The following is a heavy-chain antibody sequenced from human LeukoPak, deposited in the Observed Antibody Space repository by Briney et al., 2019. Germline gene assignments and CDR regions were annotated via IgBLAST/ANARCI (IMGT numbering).Heavy chain of an antibody. V-gene: IGHV4-34*01. D-gene: IGHD6-19*01. CDR1: GGSFSGYY. CDR3: ARDPHSSGWYLDY. CDR2: INHSGST. Sequence: PSETLSLTCAVYGGSFSGYYWSWIRQPPGKGLEWIGEINHSGSTNYNPSLKSRVTISVDTSKNQFSLKLSSVTAADTAVYYCARDPHSSGWYLDYWGQGTLVTVSS. J-gene: IGHJ4*02.